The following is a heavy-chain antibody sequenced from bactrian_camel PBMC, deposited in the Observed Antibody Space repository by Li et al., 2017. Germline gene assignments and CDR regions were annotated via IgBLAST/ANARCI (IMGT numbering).Heavy chain of an antibody. V-gene: IGHV3S40*01. CDR1: GFTFSQYY. Sequence: DVQLVESGGGEVQPGGSLRLSCLGSGFTFSQYYMGWFRQAPGKGRERVTTINTDSGYSYYAGSVMGRFTISQDTAKNTVYLQMNDLKPEDTAMHYCAATRLSILGTSSLRAPQYTYWGQGTQVTVS. CDR2: INTDSGYS. D-gene: IGHD2*01. J-gene: IGHJ4*01. CDR3: AATRLSILGTSSLRAPQYTY.